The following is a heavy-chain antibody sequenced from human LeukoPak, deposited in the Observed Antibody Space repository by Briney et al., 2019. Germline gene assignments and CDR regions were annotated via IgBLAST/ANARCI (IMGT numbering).Heavy chain of an antibody. Sequence: GRSLRLSCAASGFTFNSYGMHWVRQAPGKGLEWVAVISYDGSNKYYADSVKGRVTISRDNSKNTLYLQMNSLRAEDTAVYYCARDRYYGSGSRSYYYYGMDVWGQGTTVTVSS. D-gene: IGHD3-10*01. CDR1: GFTFNSYG. CDR3: ARDRYYGSGSRSYYYYGMDV. J-gene: IGHJ6*02. V-gene: IGHV3-30*03. CDR2: ISYDGSNK.